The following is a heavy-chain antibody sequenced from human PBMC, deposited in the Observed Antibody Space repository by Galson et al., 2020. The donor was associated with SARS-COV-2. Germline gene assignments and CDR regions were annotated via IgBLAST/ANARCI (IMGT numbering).Heavy chain of an antibody. CDR1: GYSFTSHW. Sequence: GESLKISCKGSGYSFTSHWIGWVRQMPGKGLEWMGIIYPGDSETKYSPSFQGQVTMSADKSISTAYLQWSSLKASDTAMYYCTRRAGEEKYRSTWADSWGQGTLVTVSS. CDR3: TRRAGEEKYRSTWADS. CDR2: IYPGDSET. J-gene: IGHJ5*01. D-gene: IGHD6-13*01. V-gene: IGHV5-51*01.